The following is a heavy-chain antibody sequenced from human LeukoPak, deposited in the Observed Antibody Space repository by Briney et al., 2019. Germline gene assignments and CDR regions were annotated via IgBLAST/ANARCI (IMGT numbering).Heavy chain of an antibody. Sequence: FGTANYSQKFRGRVTITTEESTSTAYMEVSSVRYEDTAVYYCARGRTTVTTALAVNWFDPWGQGTLVTVSS. V-gene: IGHV1-69*05. D-gene: IGHD4-17*01. J-gene: IGHJ5*02. CDR2: FGTA. CDR3: ARGRTTVTTALAVNWFDP.